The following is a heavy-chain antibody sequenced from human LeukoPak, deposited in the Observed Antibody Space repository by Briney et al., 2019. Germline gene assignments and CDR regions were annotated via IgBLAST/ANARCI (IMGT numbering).Heavy chain of an antibody. CDR2: ISSNGGST. J-gene: IGHJ6*03. CDR3: ARDRDHGDDYYYYYMDV. CDR1: GFTFSSYA. Sequence: GGSLRLSCAASGFTFSSYAMHWVRQAPGKGLEYVSAISSNGGSTYYANSVKGRFTISRDNSKNTLYLQMGSLRAEDMAVYYCARDRDHGDDYYYYYMDVWGKGTTVTVSS. V-gene: IGHV3-64*01. D-gene: IGHD4-17*01.